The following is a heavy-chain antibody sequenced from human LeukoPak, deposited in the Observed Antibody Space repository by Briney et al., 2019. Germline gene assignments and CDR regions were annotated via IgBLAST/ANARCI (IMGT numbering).Heavy chain of an antibody. J-gene: IGHJ3*02. CDR1: GGSISSSNW. V-gene: IGHV4-4*02. D-gene: IGHD5-18*01. Sequence: SGTLSLTCAVSGGSISSSNWWSWVRRPPGKGLEWIGEIYHSGSTNYNPSLKSRVTISVDKSKNQFSLKLSSVTAADTAVYYCARDGYLGRWAFDIWGQGTMVTVSS. CDR3: ARDGYLGRWAFDI. CDR2: IYHSGST.